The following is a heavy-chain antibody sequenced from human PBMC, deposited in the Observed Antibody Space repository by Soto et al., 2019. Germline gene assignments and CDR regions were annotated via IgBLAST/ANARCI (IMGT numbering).Heavy chain of an antibody. CDR1: GFSLSTSGVG. V-gene: IGHV2-5*01. Sequence: SGPTLGNPTPTLTLTCTFSGFSLSTSGVGVGWIRQPPGKALKWLALIYWNDDKRYSPSLKSRLTITKDTSKNQVVLTMTNMDPWDTATYYCAHHALITIFGVVTGSGQFDYWGQGTLVTVSS. D-gene: IGHD3-3*01. CDR3: AHHALITIFGVVTGSGQFDY. J-gene: IGHJ4*02. CDR2: IYWNDDK.